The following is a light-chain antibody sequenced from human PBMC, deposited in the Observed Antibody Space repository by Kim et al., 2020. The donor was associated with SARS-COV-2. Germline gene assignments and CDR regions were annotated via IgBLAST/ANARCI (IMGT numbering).Light chain of an antibody. CDR3: QQYNNWPPST. V-gene: IGKV3-15*01. Sequence: PGERATLPCRASQSVSSNLAWYQQKPGQAPRLLIYGASTRATGIPARFSGSGSGTEFTLTISSLQSEDFAVYYCQQYNNWPPSTFGGGTKVDIK. CDR2: GAS. J-gene: IGKJ4*01. CDR1: QSVSSN.